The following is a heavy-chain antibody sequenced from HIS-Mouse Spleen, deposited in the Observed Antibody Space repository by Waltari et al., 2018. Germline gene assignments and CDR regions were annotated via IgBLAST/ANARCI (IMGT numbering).Heavy chain of an antibody. CDR2: IYTSGST. CDR3: ARDLGSGWYSGGDAFDI. Sequence: QVQLQESGPGLVKPSETLSLICTVSGGSISRYYWSWLRQPAGKGLEWIGRIYTSGSTNYNPSLKSRVTMSVDTSKNQFSLKLSSVTAADTAVYYCARDLGSGWYSGGDAFDIWGQGTMVTVSS. D-gene: IGHD6-19*01. CDR1: GGSISRYY. V-gene: IGHV4-4*07. J-gene: IGHJ3*02.